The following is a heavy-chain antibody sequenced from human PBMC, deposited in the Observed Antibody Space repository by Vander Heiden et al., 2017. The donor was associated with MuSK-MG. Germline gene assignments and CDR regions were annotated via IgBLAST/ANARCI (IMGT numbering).Heavy chain of an antibody. J-gene: IGHJ6*03. V-gene: IGHV1-2*02. CDR2: INPNSGGT. CDR1: GYPFTGHY. D-gene: IGHD3-16*01. Sequence: QVQLVQSGAEVKKPGASVKVSCKASGYPFTGHYMHWVRQAPGQGLEWMGWINPNSGGTNYAQKFQGRVTMTRDTSISTAYMELSRLRSDDTAVYYCARDIGDPHYYYYYMDVWGKGTTVTVSS. CDR3: ARDIGDPHYYYYYMDV.